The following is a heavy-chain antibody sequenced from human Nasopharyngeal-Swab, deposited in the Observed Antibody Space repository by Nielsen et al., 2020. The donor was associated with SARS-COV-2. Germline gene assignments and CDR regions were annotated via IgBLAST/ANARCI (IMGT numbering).Heavy chain of an antibody. Sequence: GGSLRLSCAASGFTFSRYWMHWVRLPPGKGLEWVSQLDVDGRRTTYADSVKGRFTISRDNAKNTPYLQMNSLRAEDTAVYHCVTGGSYYVYWGQGTLVTVSS. V-gene: IGHV3-74*01. D-gene: IGHD1-26*01. CDR1: GFTFSRYW. J-gene: IGHJ4*02. CDR2: LDVDGRRT. CDR3: VTGGSYYVY.